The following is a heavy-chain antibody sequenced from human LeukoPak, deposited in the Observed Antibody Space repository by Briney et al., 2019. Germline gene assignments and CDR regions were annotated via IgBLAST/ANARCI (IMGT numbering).Heavy chain of an antibody. V-gene: IGHV3-23*01. CDR2: ISGSGGST. D-gene: IGHD3-16*01. J-gene: IGHJ3*02. CDR3: AKGVLHDYVWGTLTAFDI. Sequence: AGGSLRLSCAASGFTFSSYAMSWVRQAPGKGLEWVSAISGSGGSTYYADSVKGRFTISRDNSKNTLYLQMNSLRAEDTAVYYCAKGVLHDYVWGTLTAFDIWGQGTMVTVSS. CDR1: GFTFSSYA.